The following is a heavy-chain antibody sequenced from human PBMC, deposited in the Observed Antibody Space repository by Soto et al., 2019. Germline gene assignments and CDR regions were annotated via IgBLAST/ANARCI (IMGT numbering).Heavy chain of an antibody. Sequence: KTSETLSLTCTVSGGSVSSGSYYWSWIRQPPGKGLEWIGYIYYSGSTNYNPSLKSRVTISVDTSKNQFSLKLSSVTAADTAVYYCARAYYDILTGSDAFDIWGQGTMVTVSS. J-gene: IGHJ3*02. CDR1: GGSVSSGSYY. CDR2: IYYSGST. V-gene: IGHV4-61*01. D-gene: IGHD3-9*01. CDR3: ARAYYDILTGSDAFDI.